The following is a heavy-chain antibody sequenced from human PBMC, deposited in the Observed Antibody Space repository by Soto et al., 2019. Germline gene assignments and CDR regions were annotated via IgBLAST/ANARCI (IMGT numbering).Heavy chain of an antibody. CDR2: MNPNSGNT. CDR1: GYTFTSYV. D-gene: IGHD1-26*01. Sequence: QVQLVQSGAEVKKPGASVKVSCKASGYTFTSYVINWVRQATGQGLEWMGWMNPNSGNTGYAQKFQGRDTRTRNTYTSTAYMELSSLRSEDTAVYYCARVVPAPNHYWGQGTLVTVSS. V-gene: IGHV1-8*01. J-gene: IGHJ4*02. CDR3: ARVVPAPNHY.